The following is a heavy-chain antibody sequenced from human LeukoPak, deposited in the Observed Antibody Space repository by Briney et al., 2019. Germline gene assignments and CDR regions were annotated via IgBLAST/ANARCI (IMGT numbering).Heavy chain of an antibody. CDR3: ARAVYTGGYGGFYFDY. CDR1: EFTFSSYG. Sequence: PGGSLRLSCAASEFTFSSYGMSWVRQAPGKGLEWASGLSGSGSNTYYADSVKGRFTISRDNSKNTLYLQMNGLRAEDTAIYYCARAVYTGGYGGFYFDYWGQGTLVTVSS. CDR2: LSGSGSNT. J-gene: IGHJ4*02. D-gene: IGHD1-26*01. V-gene: IGHV3-23*01.